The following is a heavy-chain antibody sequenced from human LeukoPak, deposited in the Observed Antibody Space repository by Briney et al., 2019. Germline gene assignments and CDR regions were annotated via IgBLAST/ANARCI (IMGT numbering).Heavy chain of an antibody. CDR3: ARHGRMGTINPSY. J-gene: IGHJ4*02. CDR2: MYYSGST. D-gene: IGHD5-24*01. V-gene: IGHV4-39*01. Sequence: SETLSLTCTVSGGSISNSSYYWGWIRQPPGKGLEWIGSMYYSGSTYYNPFLKGRATISVDTSKNQFSLKLSSVTAADTAVYYCARHGRMGTINPSYWGQGTLVTVSS. CDR1: GGSISNSSYY.